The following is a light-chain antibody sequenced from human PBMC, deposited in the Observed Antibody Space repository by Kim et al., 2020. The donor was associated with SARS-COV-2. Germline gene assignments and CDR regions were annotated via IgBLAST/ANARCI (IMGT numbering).Light chain of an antibody. CDR1: QTSNTY. CDR3: QQYKSYPVT. Sequence: SASVGDRVTITCRASQTSNTYLAWYQQKPGKAPKLLISDASSLQSGVPSRFSGSGSGTESTLTISSLQPDDFATYYCQQYKSYPVTFGQGTKLEIK. V-gene: IGKV1-5*01. J-gene: IGKJ2*01. CDR2: DAS.